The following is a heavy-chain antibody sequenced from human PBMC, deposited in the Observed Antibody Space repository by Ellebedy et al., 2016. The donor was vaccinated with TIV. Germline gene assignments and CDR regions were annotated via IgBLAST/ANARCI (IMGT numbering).Heavy chain of an antibody. D-gene: IGHD4-11*01. V-gene: IGHV4-34*09. CDR2: VNHSGST. Sequence: SETLSLTXAVYSGSFTDYYWTWIRQPPGKGLEWIGEVNHSGSTYYNPSLKSRVTISVDTSKNQFSLKLSSVTAADTAVYYCAREGPDYSNYGLDYWGQGTLVTVSS. CDR1: SGSFTDYY. J-gene: IGHJ4*02. CDR3: AREGPDYSNYGLDY.